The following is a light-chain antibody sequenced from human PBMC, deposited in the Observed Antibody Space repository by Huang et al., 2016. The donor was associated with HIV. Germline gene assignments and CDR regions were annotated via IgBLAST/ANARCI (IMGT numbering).Light chain of an antibody. CDR2: LGS. CDR3: MEALKTPYT. V-gene: IGKV2-28*01. J-gene: IGKJ2*01. CDR1: QSLLHTNAYNY. Sequence: DIVMIQSPLSLPVTPGEPASISCRSSQSLLHTNAYNYLDWYLQKPGQSPQLLNYLGSRRGSGVPDRFTGGGSGTRFSLNIGRMEAEDAGIYYCMEALKTPYTFGQGTKLEIK.